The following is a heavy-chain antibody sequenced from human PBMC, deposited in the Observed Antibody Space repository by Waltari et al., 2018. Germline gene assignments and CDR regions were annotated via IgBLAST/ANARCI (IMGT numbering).Heavy chain of an antibody. J-gene: IGHJ6*02. D-gene: IGHD5-12*01. Sequence: VQLQESGPGLVKPSETLSLTCAVSGYSISSGYYWGWIRQPPGKGLEWVSVIYSGGSTYYADSVKGRFTISRDNSKNTLYLQMNSLRAEDTAVYYCARAKWLQKRGRDYYYYGMDVWGQGTTVTVSS. CDR3: ARAKWLQKRGRDYYYYGMDV. V-gene: IGHV3-66*01. CDR1: GYSISSGYY. CDR2: IYSGGST.